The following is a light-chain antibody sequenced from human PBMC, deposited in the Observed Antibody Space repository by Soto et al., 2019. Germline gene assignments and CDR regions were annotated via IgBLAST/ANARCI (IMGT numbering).Light chain of an antibody. Sequence: EIVLTQSPGTLSLSPGERATLSCRASQSVRSSYLAWYQQKPGQAPRLLIYGASSRATGIPDRFSCSGSGTDFTLTISRLEPEDFEVYYCQQYGSSAYTFGQGTKLEIK. CDR2: GAS. V-gene: IGKV3-20*01. CDR1: QSVRSSY. J-gene: IGKJ2*01. CDR3: QQYGSSAYT.